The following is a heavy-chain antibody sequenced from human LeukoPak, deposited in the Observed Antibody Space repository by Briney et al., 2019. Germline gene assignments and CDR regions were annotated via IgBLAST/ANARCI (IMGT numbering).Heavy chain of an antibody. CDR2: ISGSGGST. V-gene: IGHV3-23*01. Sequence: EGSLRLSCAASGVTFNNAWVSWVRQAPGKGLEWVSAISGSGGSTYYADSVKGRFTISRDNSKNTLYLQMNSLRAEDTAVYYCAEVATNDYWGQGTLVTVSS. CDR3: AEVATNDY. D-gene: IGHD5-12*01. CDR1: GVTFNNAW. J-gene: IGHJ4*02.